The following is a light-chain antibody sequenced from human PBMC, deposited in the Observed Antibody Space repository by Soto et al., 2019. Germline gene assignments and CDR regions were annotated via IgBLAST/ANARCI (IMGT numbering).Light chain of an antibody. V-gene: IGKV1-39*01. Sequence: DIQMTQSPSSLSASVGDRVTITCRASQSISNYLNWYQQKPGKAPKFLIYAASSLQSGVPSRFSGRGSGTDFTLTISSLQPEDFAIYFCQQSYSTPLTFGGGTKV. CDR1: QSISNY. CDR3: QQSYSTPLT. CDR2: AAS. J-gene: IGKJ4*01.